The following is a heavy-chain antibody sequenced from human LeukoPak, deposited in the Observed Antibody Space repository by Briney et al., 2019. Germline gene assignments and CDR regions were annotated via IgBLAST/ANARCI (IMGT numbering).Heavy chain of an antibody. Sequence: PGGSLRLSCAASGFTVISNHMSWVRQAPGKGLDWVSSIYTSGSTNYAESVKVRFTISRDISKNTLYLQMNSLRAEDTAVYYCARWGRDSSGLYSYQFDYWGQGTLVTVSS. D-gene: IGHD3-22*01. CDR3: ARWGRDSSGLYSYQFDY. CDR2: IYTSGST. V-gene: IGHV3-53*01. CDR1: GFTVISNH. J-gene: IGHJ4*02.